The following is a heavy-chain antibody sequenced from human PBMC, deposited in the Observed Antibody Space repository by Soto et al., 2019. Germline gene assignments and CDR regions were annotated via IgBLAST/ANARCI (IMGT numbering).Heavy chain of an antibody. J-gene: IGHJ4*02. V-gene: IGHV3-23*01. Sequence: PGGSLRLSCAASGFTFSSYAMSWVRQAPGKGLEWVSAISGSDGSTYYADSVKGRFTISRDNSKNTLYLQMNSLRAEDTAVYYCAKDLDFWSGYYYWGQGTLVTVSS. CDR2: ISGSDGST. D-gene: IGHD3-3*01. CDR3: AKDLDFWSGYYY. CDR1: GFTFSSYA.